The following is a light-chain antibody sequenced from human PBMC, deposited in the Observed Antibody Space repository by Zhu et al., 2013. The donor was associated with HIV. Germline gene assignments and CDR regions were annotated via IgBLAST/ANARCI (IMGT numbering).Light chain of an antibody. Sequence: QSALTQPASVSGSPGQSITISCTGASSDVGAYNFVSWYQQHALRAPKLIIYEDTQRPSGVSHRFSASRSANTASLTISGLQDDDEAEYYCNSHRSGTTLVLFGGGTKVTVL. CDR2: EDT. J-gene: IGLJ2*01. CDR3: NSHRSGTTLVL. V-gene: IGLV2-14*02. CDR1: SSDVGAYNF.